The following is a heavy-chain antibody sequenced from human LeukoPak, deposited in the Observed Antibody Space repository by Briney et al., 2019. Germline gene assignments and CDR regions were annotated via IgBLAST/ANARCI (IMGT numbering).Heavy chain of an antibody. CDR3: ARGGLEQLSLLLLDF. CDR2: IWEDGSKT. D-gene: IGHD1-1*01. Sequence: GESLRLSCAASGLTFGSSWMHWVRQAPGKGLEWVALIWEDGSKTYYADSVKGRFSISRDNSDNTLTLQMNSLRAEDTAVYYCARGGLEQLSLLLLDFWGQGALVTVSS. V-gene: IGHV3-33*08. J-gene: IGHJ4*02. CDR1: GLTFGSSW.